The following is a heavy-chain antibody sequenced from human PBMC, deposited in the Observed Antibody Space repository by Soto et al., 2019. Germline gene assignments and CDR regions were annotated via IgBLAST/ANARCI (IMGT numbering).Heavy chain of an antibody. D-gene: IGHD3-10*01. V-gene: IGHV1-69*01. Sequence: QVQLVQSGTEVKKPGSSVKVSCKSSGGTFRSNAISWVRQAPGQGLEWMGGLIPIFGTTNYAHKFQGRVTISADDSASTAYMELITVIYDDTAVYCCACLPSFSYGSGYGMDVWGQGTTVTVSS. CDR3: ACLPSFSYGSGYGMDV. CDR2: LIPIFGTT. CDR1: GGTFRSNA. J-gene: IGHJ6*02.